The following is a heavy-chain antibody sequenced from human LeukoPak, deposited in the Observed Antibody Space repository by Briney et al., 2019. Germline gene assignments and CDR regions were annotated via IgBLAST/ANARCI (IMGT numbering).Heavy chain of an antibody. CDR2: IRPTDGAT. Sequence: ASVRVSCKASGYIFTDHFFHWVRQAPGQGLEWMGWIRPTDGATKVAQNFQGRVTLTRDTSISTVYMEMSGLRFDDTAMYYCARGRYRYSYDYWGQGTLVTVSS. J-gene: IGHJ4*02. CDR1: GYIFTDHF. D-gene: IGHD1-26*01. V-gene: IGHV1-2*02. CDR3: ARGRYRYSYDY.